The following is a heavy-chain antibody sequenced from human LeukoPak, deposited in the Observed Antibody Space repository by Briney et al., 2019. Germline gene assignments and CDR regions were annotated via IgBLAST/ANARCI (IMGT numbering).Heavy chain of an antibody. Sequence: QPGGSLRLSCAASGFTFSSYAMSWVRQAPGKGLERVSAISGSGGSTYYADSVKGRFTISRDNSKNTLYLQMNSLRAEDTAVYYCAKGDFWSGYYPMHFDYWGQGTLVTVSS. CDR3: AKGDFWSGYYPMHFDY. D-gene: IGHD3-3*01. CDR1: GFTFSSYA. CDR2: ISGSGGST. J-gene: IGHJ4*02. V-gene: IGHV3-23*01.